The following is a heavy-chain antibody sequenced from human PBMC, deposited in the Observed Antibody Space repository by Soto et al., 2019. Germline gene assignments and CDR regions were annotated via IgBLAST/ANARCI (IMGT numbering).Heavy chain of an antibody. Sequence: SVKVSCKASGGTFGSYAISWVRQAPGQGLEWMGGIIPIFGTANYAQKFQGRVTITADESTSTAYMELSSLRSEDTAVYYCARDRGITGTAYTHYYYYGMDVWGQGTTVTVS. CDR3: ARDRGITGTAYTHYYYYGMDV. J-gene: IGHJ6*02. D-gene: IGHD1-7*01. CDR1: GGTFGSYA. CDR2: IIPIFGTA. V-gene: IGHV1-69*13.